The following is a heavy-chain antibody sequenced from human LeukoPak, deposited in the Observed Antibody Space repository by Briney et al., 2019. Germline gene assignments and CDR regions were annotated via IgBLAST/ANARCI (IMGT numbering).Heavy chain of an antibody. V-gene: IGHV3-7*01. D-gene: IGHD6-19*01. CDR3: ARDPSVSSGWYSTFDY. Sequence: GGSLRLSCAASGFKLSSFWMSWVRQPPGKGLEWVAKIKEDVSEKYYVDSVKGRFTISRDNAKNSLSLQMNSLRVEDTAVYYCARDPSVSSGWYSTFDYWGQGTLVTVSS. J-gene: IGHJ4*02. CDR1: GFKLSSFW. CDR2: IKEDVSEK.